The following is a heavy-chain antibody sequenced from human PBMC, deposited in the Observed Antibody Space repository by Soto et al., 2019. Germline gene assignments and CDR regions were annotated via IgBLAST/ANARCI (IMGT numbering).Heavy chain of an antibody. CDR2: ISKSGGTT. J-gene: IGHJ4*02. CDR1: GFTFSAYE. V-gene: IGHV3-48*03. Sequence: GGSLRLSCAASGFTFSAYEMHWVRQAPGQGLEWVSYISKSGGTTYYADSVKGRFTISRDDAKNPVYLQMSSLRPEDMAVYKCVREGHYYFDYWGQGALVTVSS. CDR3: VREGHYYFDY.